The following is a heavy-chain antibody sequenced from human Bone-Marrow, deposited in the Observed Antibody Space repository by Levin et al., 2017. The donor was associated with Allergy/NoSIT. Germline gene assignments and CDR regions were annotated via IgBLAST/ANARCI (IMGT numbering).Heavy chain of an antibody. CDR3: ARGNSGWLAYHWYFDI. Sequence: ESGPTLVKPTETLTLTCTVSGFSLTTTRMGVSWIRQSPGKAPEWLAHIFSDGEKAHSPSLKSRLTISKDTSKSQVVLTMTNMDPVETGKYYSARGNSGWLAYHWYFDIWSRGTLVTVSS. CDR1: GFSLTTTRMG. D-gene: IGHD6-25*01. CDR2: IFSDGEK. V-gene: IGHV2-26*01. J-gene: IGHJ2*01.